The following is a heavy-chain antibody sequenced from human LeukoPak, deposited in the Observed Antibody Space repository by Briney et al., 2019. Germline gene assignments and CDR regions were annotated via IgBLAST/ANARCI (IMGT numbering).Heavy chain of an antibody. CDR1: GGSISSGGYY. V-gene: IGHV4-30-2*01. D-gene: IGHD1-26*01. CDR2: IYHSGST. CDR3: ARDTGLSGSYRFDY. J-gene: IGHJ4*02. Sequence: PSQTLSLTCTVSGGSISSGGYYWSWIRQPPGKGLEWIGYIYHSGSTYYNPSLKGRVTISVDRSKNQFSLKLSSVTAADTAVYYCARDTGLSGSYRFDYWGQGTLVTVSS.